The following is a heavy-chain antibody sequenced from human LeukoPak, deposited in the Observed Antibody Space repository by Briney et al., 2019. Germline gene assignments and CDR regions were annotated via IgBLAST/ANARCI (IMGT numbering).Heavy chain of an antibody. V-gene: IGHV3-21*06. CDR1: GFTFSSLA. J-gene: IGHJ4*02. CDR2: VRRSRNYI. CDR3: ARGCCADCYPFRDF. D-gene: IGHD2-21*02. Sequence: GCSLTLSYAASGFTFSSLAMNWVRQAPGKGLEWVSSVRRSRNYIYYASSVNDRFPISRDNVKNSLYLQMNSLRVEDTAVYDCARGCCADCYPFRDFGGQGTGVIVTS.